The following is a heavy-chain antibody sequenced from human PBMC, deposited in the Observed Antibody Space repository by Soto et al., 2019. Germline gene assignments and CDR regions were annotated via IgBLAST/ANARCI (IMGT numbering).Heavy chain of an antibody. D-gene: IGHD6-19*01. J-gene: IGHJ5*01. CDR2: ISHDGFAQ. CDR1: GFTLSNTG. V-gene: IGHV3-30*18. Sequence: QVQLVESGGGVVQPGTSLRLSCVVSGFTLSNTGVHWVRQAPGKGLEWVAMISHDGFAQYYVDSVKGRFTFSRDNFKNTVYLQMHSLRPEDTSLYYCAKDWGSSGWFNWFDSWGQGTLVTVSS. CDR3: AKDWGSSGWFNWFDS.